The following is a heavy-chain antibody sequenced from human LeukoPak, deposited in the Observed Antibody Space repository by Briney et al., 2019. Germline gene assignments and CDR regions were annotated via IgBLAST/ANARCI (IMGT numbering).Heavy chain of an antibody. Sequence: SETLSLTCTVSGGSISSSSYYWSWIRQPPGKGLEWIGYIYSSGSTNYNPSLKSRVTISVDTSKNQFSLKLSSVTAADTAVYYCAKDSGSYFVVGAFDIWGQGTMVTVSS. D-gene: IGHD1-26*01. J-gene: IGHJ3*02. V-gene: IGHV4-61*01. CDR2: IYSSGST. CDR3: AKDSGSYFVVGAFDI. CDR1: GGSISSSSYY.